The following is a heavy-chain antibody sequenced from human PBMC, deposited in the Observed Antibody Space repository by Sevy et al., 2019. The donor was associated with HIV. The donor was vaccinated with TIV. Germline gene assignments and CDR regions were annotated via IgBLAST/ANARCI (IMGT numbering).Heavy chain of an antibody. D-gene: IGHD6-13*01. V-gene: IGHV3-30*18. CDR3: VNSRGRFEGSSWLYYYYLMDV. Sequence: GGSLRLSCAASGFTFSKIGIHWVRQAPGKGLEWVAVISNDGSDKQYADAVKGRFTISRDNSKDTLFLQMNSLRLEDSAVYYCVNSRGRFEGSSWLYYYYLMDVWGQGTTVTVSS. J-gene: IGHJ6*02. CDR2: ISNDGSDK. CDR1: GFTFSKIG.